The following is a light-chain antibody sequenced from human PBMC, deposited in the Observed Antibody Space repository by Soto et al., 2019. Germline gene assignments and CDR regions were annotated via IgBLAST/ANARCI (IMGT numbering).Light chain of an antibody. J-gene: IGKJ4*01. CDR2: GAS. CDR3: QQYKNGGT. V-gene: IGKV3-15*01. Sequence: EIVMTQSPATLSVSPGERATLSCRASQSVSSNLAWYQQKPGQAPRLLIYGASTRATGIPARFSGSGSGTEFTLTISSLQSEDFAVYSCQQYKNGGTLGGGTKVDIK. CDR1: QSVSSN.